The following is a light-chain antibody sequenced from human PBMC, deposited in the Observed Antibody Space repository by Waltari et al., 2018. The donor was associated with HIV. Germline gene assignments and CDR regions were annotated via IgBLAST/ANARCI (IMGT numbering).Light chain of an antibody. J-gene: IGLJ2*01. CDR2: EVT. CDR3: SSYAGSNKLV. Sequence: QSALTQPPSASGSPGQSVTISCTGTSSDVGGYNYVSWYQQHPGNAPKLIIYEVTERPLGFPERFSGSKSGNTASLTVSGLQAEDEADYYCSSYAGSNKLVFGGGTKLTVV. V-gene: IGLV2-8*01. CDR1: SSDVGGYNY.